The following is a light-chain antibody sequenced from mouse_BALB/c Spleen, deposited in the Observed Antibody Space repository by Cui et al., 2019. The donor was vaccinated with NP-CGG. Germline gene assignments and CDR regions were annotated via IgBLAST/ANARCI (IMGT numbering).Light chain of an antibody. J-gene: IGLJ1*01. CDR3: TLWYSNHWV. CDR2: GTN. V-gene: IGLV1*01. Sequence: QAVVTQESALTTSPGETVTLTCRSSIGAVTTSNYANWVQEKPDHLFTGLIGGTNNRAPGVPDRFSGFLIGDKAALTITGAQTEDEAIYFCTLWYSNHWVFGGGTKLTVL. CDR1: IGAVTTSNY.